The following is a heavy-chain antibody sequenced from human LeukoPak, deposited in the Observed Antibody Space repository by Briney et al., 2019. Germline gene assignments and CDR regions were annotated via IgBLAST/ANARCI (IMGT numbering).Heavy chain of an antibody. V-gene: IGHV3-23*01. D-gene: IGHD3-3*01. CDR2: ISGSGGST. Sequence: GGSLRLSCAASGFTFSGYAMSWVRQAPGKGVEGVSAISGSGGSTYYEDSVKGRFTIARDNSKNTLYLQMNSLRAEDTAVYYCAKKVKDPVFGVVSQGRFDYWGQGTLVTVSS. CDR1: GFTFSGYA. CDR3: AKKVKDPVFGVVSQGRFDY. J-gene: IGHJ4*02.